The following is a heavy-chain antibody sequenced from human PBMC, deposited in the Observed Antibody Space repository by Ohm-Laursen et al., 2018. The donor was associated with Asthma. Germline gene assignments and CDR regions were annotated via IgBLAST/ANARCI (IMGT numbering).Heavy chain of an antibody. Sequence: GTLSFTCTVSGGSISSYYWRWIRQPPGKGLVWIGYIYYSGCTNYNPSLKSRVTISVDTSKNQFSLKLSSVTAADTAVYYCSRTSYYYDSSGFHDAFDIWGQGTMVTVSS. CDR3: SRTSYYYDSSGFHDAFDI. D-gene: IGHD3-22*01. CDR1: GGSISSYY. CDR2: IYYSGCT. J-gene: IGHJ3*02. V-gene: IGHV4-59*01.